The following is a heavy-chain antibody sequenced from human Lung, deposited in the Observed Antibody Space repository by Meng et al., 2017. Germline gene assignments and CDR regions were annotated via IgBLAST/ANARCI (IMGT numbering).Heavy chain of an antibody. J-gene: IGHJ4*02. V-gene: IGHV1-2*06. CDR1: GYSFTGYY. Sequence: QVQLVQSGAEVKKPGASVKVSCKASGYSFTGYYMHWVRQGPGQGLEWMGRINPNSGDTRYAQKFQGRVTMTREKAIRTAYMELSSLIFDDTAVYYCARGPGAVRSPYYFDYWCQGTLVTVSS. D-gene: IGHD2-15*01. CDR2: INPNSGDT. CDR3: ARGPGAVRSPYYFDY.